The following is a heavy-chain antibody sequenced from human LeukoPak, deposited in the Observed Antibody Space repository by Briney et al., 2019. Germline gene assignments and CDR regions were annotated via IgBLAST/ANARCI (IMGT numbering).Heavy chain of an antibody. Sequence: GESLKISCKGSGYSFTSYWIGWVRQMPGKGLEWMGIIYPGDSDTRYSPSFQGQVTISADKSISTAYLQWSSLKASDTAMYYCARHRVDGDYDPNLFDPWGQGTLVAVSS. D-gene: IGHD4-17*01. V-gene: IGHV5-51*01. CDR2: IYPGDSDT. J-gene: IGHJ5*02. CDR3: ARHRVDGDYDPNLFDP. CDR1: GYSFTSYW.